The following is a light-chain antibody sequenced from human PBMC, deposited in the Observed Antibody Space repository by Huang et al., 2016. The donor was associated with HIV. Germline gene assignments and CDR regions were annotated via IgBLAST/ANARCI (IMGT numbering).Light chain of an antibody. Sequence: EIVLTQSPATLSLSPGERATLSCRASQSVSSYFAWYQQKPGQAPRLLIYATSNRATGVPASFSGSGSGTDFTLTISSLEPEDFANYYCQQRISWPPSYTFGQGTKVEI. V-gene: IGKV3-11*01. CDR2: ATS. CDR1: QSVSSY. J-gene: IGKJ2*01. CDR3: QQRISWPPSYT.